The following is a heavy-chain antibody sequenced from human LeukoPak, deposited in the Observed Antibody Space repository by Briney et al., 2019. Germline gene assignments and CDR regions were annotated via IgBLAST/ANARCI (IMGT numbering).Heavy chain of an antibody. CDR1: GGSISSGDYY. CDR2: IHYSGTI. D-gene: IGHD3-10*01. J-gene: IGHJ4*02. Sequence: PSQTLSLTCTVSGGSISSGDYYWSWIRQHPGEGLEWIGYIHYSGTIHYNPSLRSRVTILVDTSKNRFSLKLSSVTAADTAVYYCATYYYPSGRYHMFDYWGQGALVTVSS. CDR3: ATYYYPSGRYHMFDY. V-gene: IGHV4-31*03.